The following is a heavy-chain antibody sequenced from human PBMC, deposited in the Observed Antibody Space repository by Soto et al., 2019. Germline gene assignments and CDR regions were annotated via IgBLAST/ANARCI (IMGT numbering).Heavy chain of an antibody. CDR2: ISGSGGTT. CDR3: AKPPWVSPDGTGGY. J-gene: IGHJ4*02. Sequence: EVQLLDSGGGLVQPGGSLRLSCAASGFIFSNYVMSWVRLAPGQGLEWVSGISGSGGTTYYADSVKGRFTISRDNSKNTVYLQMASLRAEDTAVYYCAKPPWVSPDGTGGYWGQGLPVTVSS. D-gene: IGHD6-13*01. CDR1: GFIFSNYV. V-gene: IGHV3-23*01.